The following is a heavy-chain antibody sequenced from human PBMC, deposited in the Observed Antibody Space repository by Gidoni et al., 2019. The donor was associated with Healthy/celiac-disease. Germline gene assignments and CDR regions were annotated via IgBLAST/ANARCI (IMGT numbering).Heavy chain of an antibody. V-gene: IGHV3-21*01. CDR2: ISSSSSYI. Sequence: EVQLVESGGGMVTPGGSLRLSCSASGFTFSSSSMNWVRQAPGKGLEWVSSISSSSSYIYITDSVKGRFTISRDNAKNSRYLQMNSLRAEDTAVYYCASPIAAAGDDWFDPWGQGTLVTVSS. CDR1: GFTFSSSS. J-gene: IGHJ5*02. CDR3: ASPIAAAGDDWFDP. D-gene: IGHD6-13*01.